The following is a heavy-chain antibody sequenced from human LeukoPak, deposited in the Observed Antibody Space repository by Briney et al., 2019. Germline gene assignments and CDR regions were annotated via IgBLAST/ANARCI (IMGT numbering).Heavy chain of an antibody. D-gene: IGHD6-13*01. CDR2: ISAGGAST. CDR1: GFTFSSYA. Sequence: GGSLRLSCAASGFTFSSYAMSWVRQAPGKGLEWVSAISAGGASTYYADSVKGRFTISRDNSENTLSLQMNSLRAEDTAVYYCAKDPLIQAAEVWFDPWGQGTLVTVSS. V-gene: IGHV3-23*01. CDR3: AKDPLIQAAEVWFDP. J-gene: IGHJ5*02.